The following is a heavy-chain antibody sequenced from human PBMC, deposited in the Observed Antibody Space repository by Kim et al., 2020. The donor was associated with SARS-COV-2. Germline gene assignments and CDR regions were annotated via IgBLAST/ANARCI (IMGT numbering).Heavy chain of an antibody. CDR1: GYTFTSYY. J-gene: IGHJ6*02. D-gene: IGHD3-22*01. CDR3: ARDSGYYDSSGYQTYYYYYGMDV. CDR2: INPSGGST. V-gene: IGHV1-46*01. Sequence: ASVKVSCKASGYTFTSYYMHWVRQAPGQGLEWMGIINPSGGSTSYAQKFQGRVTMTRDTSTSTVYMELSSLRSEGTAVYYCARDSGYYDSSGYQTYYYYYGMDVWGQGTTVTVSS.